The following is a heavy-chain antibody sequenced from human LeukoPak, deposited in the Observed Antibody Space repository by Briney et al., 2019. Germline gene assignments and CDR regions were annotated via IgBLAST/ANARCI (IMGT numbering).Heavy chain of an antibody. CDR1: GYTFTSYD. D-gene: IGHD2-2*01. CDR2: IIPIFGTA. V-gene: IGHV1-69*05. Sequence: ASVKVSFKASGYTFTSYDISWVRQAPGQGVEWMGGIIPIFGTANYAQKFQRRVTITTDESTSTAYMELSSLRSEDTAVYYRARVTGYCSSTSCLYYFDYWGQGTLVTVSS. CDR3: ARVTGYCSSTSCLYYFDY. J-gene: IGHJ4*02.